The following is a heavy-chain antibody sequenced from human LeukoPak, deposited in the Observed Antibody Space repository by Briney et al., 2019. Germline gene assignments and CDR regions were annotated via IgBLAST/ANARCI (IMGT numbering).Heavy chain of an antibody. Sequence: RTSETLSLTCTVSGGSISSGGYYWSWIRQHPGKGLEWIGSIFSSASTIYNPSLKSRVIISVDTSKNQFSLKLTSVTAADTAVYYCARDFTGGSFDYWGQGTLVTVSS. CDR3: ARDFTGGSFDY. V-gene: IGHV4-31*03. J-gene: IGHJ4*02. D-gene: IGHD2-8*02. CDR1: GGSISSGGYY. CDR2: IFSSAST.